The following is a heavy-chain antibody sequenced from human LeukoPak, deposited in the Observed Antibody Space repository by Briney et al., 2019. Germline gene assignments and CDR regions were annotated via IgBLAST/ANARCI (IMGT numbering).Heavy chain of an antibody. J-gene: IGHJ4*02. D-gene: IGHD3-22*01. CDR2: IKQDGSEK. Sequence: GGSLRLSCAASGXTFSSYWMNWVRQAPGKGLEWVANIKQDGSEKYYVDSVKGRFTISRDNAKNTLYLQMNSLRAEDTAVYYCARGHYDSSGYPLDHWGQGTLVAVSS. CDR3: ARGHYDSSGYPLDH. V-gene: IGHV3-7*02. CDR1: GXTFSSYW.